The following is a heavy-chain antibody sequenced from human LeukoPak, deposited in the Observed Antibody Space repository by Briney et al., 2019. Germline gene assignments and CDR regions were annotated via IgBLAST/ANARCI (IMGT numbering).Heavy chain of an antibody. J-gene: IGHJ3*02. CDR2: INNSGST. Sequence: SETLSLTCAVYGGSFSGYYWSWIRQPPGKGLEWIGEINNSGSTNYNPSLKRRVTISVDTSMPQFSLKLSSVTAADTAVYYCARALWFGGWFDAFDIWGQGTMVTVSS. CDR3: ARALWFGGWFDAFDI. CDR1: GGSFSGYY. V-gene: IGHV4-34*01. D-gene: IGHD3-10*01.